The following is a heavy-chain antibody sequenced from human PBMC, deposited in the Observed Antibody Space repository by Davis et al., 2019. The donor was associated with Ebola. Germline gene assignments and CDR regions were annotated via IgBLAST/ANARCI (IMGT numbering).Heavy chain of an antibody. CDR3: ARVWFGELSSV. V-gene: IGHV1-8*01. CDR1: AYTFTSYD. Sequence: ASAQDSCNASAYTFTSYDINWVRQATGQGLEWMGWMNPNSGNTGYAQRFQGRVTMTRNTSISTAYMELSSLRSEDTAVYYCARVWFGELSSVWGQGTLVTVSS. J-gene: IGHJ4*02. CDR2: MNPNSGNT. D-gene: IGHD3-10*01.